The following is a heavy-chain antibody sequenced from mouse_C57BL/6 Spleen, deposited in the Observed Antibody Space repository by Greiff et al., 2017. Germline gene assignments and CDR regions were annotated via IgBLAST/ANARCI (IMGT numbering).Heavy chain of an antibody. D-gene: IGHD3-2*02. CDR2: IDPSDSET. V-gene: IGHV1-52*01. CDR3: ARRGGQLRLRFFDY. CDR1: GYTFTSYW. Sequence: VKLQQPGAELVRPGSSVKLSCKASGYTFTSYWMHWVKQRPIQGLEWIGNIDPSDSETHYNQKFKDKATLTVDKSSSTAYMQLSSLTSEDSAVYYCARRGGQLRLRFFDYWGQGTTLTVSS. J-gene: IGHJ2*01.